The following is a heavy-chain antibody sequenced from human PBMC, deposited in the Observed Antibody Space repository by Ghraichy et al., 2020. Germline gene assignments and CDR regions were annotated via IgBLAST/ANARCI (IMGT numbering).Heavy chain of an antibody. Sequence: GGSLRLSCAASGFTFNNYDMNWVRQAPGKGLEWVSSISRSSIYTYYADSMKGRFTISRDNAKNSLFLQMNSLRAEDTAMYYCARAWTIVGATFLTYGMDVWGQGTTVTVSS. V-gene: IGHV3-21*01. CDR1: GFTFNNYD. CDR2: ISRSSIYT. D-gene: IGHD1-26*01. J-gene: IGHJ6*02. CDR3: ARAWTIVGATFLTYGMDV.